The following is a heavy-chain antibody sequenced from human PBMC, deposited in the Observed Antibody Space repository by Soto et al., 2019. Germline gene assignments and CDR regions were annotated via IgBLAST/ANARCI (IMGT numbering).Heavy chain of an antibody. CDR2: IYHSGST. V-gene: IGHV4-30-2*01. CDR1: GGSISSGGYS. Sequence: SETLSLTCAVSGGSISSGGYSWSWIRQPPGKGLEWIGYIYHSGSTYYNPSLKSRVTISVDRSKNQFSLKLSSVTAADTAVYYFARADTPLVHLADWGRGTLVPVAS. J-gene: IGHJ1*01. D-gene: IGHD2-8*02. CDR3: ARADTPLVHLAD.